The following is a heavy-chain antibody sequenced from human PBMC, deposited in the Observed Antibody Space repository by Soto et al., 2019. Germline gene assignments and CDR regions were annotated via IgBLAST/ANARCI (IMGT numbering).Heavy chain of an antibody. CDR2: ISYDGSNK. CDR3: AKGQHIVVVTAIPDY. CDR1: GFTFSSYG. J-gene: IGHJ4*02. Sequence: QVQLVESGGGVVQPGRSLRLSCAASGFTFSSYGMHWVRQAPGKGLEWVAVISYDGSNKYYADSVKGRFTISRDNSKNTLYLQMNSLRAEDTAVYYCAKGQHIVVVTAIPDYWGQGTLVTVSS. D-gene: IGHD2-21*02. V-gene: IGHV3-30*18.